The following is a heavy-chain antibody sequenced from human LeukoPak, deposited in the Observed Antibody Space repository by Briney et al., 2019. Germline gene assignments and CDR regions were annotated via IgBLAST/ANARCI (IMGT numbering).Heavy chain of an antibody. J-gene: IGHJ4*02. D-gene: IGHD3-9*01. CDR1: GGSVSSGSYY. CDR3: ARSRWYYDILTGAHTLYYFDY. CDR2: IYYSGST. Sequence: PSETLSPTCTVSGGSVSSGSYYWSWIRQPPGKGLEWIGYIYYSGSTNYNPSLKSRVTISVDTSKNQFSLKLSSVTAADTAVYYCARSRWYYDILTGAHTLYYFDYWGQGTLVTVSS. V-gene: IGHV4-61*01.